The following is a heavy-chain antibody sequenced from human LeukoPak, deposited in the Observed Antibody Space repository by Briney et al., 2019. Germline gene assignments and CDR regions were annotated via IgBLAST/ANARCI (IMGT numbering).Heavy chain of an antibody. CDR3: ARQHHAYCYDSSGYSDFHY. CDR1: GYTFTMYD. D-gene: IGHD3-22*01. J-gene: IGHJ4*02. Sequence: SVKVSCKASGYTFTMYDFNWVRQAPRHALEWMGWISAYNGNTNYAQNPQGRVTMTTDTSTSTAYMELRSLRSDDTAVYYGARQHHAYCYDSSGYSDFHYWGQGTLVTVSS. CDR2: ISAYNGNT. V-gene: IGHV1-18*01.